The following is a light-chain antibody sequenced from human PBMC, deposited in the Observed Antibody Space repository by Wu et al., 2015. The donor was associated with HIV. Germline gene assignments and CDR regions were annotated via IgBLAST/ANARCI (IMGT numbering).Light chain of an antibody. Sequence: DIQMTQSPSSVSASVGDRVTITCRASQVINNWLAWYQQRPGTAPKLLIYAAFNLQSGVPSRFTGSGSGTDFTLTINNLQPEDFATYFCQQTNTFPLTFGGGTQVEI. CDR3: QQTNTFPLT. J-gene: IGKJ4*01. CDR1: QVINNW. CDR2: AAF. V-gene: IGKV1-12*01.